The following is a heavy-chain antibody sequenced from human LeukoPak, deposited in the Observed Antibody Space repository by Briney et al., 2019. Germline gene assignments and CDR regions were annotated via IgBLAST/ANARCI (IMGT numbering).Heavy chain of an antibody. J-gene: IGHJ4*02. V-gene: IGHV3-33*08. Sequence: GGSLRLSCAASGFTFSSYAMSWVRQAPGKGLEWVAVFWAHGRSQYYADSVRGRFTISRDTSANMVYLQMSSLRAEDTAVYYCARDDDSSSHYSLFEYWGQGTRVTVSS. D-gene: IGHD3-22*01. CDR1: GFTFSSYA. CDR2: FWAHGRSQ. CDR3: ARDDDSSSHYSLFEY.